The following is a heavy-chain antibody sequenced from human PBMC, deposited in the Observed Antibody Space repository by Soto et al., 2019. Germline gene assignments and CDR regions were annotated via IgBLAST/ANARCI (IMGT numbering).Heavy chain of an antibody. J-gene: IGHJ4*02. CDR1: GFTFSNYA. V-gene: IGHV3-23*01. D-gene: IGHD6-19*01. Sequence: GESLKISCAASGFTFSNYAMNWVRQAPGKGLEWVSGISGSGVSIYYADSVKGRFTISRDNSKNTLYLQMNSLRAADTALYYCVKDPRIGLEVAGRVSGNWGQGTPVTVSS. CDR2: ISGSGVSI. CDR3: VKDPRIGLEVAGRVSGN.